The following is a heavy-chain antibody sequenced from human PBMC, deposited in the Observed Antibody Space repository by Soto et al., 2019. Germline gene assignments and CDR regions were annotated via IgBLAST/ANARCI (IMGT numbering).Heavy chain of an antibody. CDR2: VFYSGDT. CDR1: SGSISSNSYF. Sequence: SETLSLTCSVSSGSISSNSYFWAWIRQPPGKGLEWIGAVFYSGDTYYSESLKSRVTMSVDTSKDQFSLKLNSVTAADTAVYYCARQGRNTKIVLLRHYATDFWGQGTAVTVSS. J-gene: IGHJ6*02. V-gene: IGHV4-39*01. CDR3: ARQGRNTKIVLLRHYATDF. D-gene: IGHD3-22*01.